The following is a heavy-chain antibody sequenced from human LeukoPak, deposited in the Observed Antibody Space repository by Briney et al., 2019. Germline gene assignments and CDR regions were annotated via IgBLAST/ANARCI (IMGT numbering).Heavy chain of an antibody. CDR3: AARIYAPGDVGWFDP. J-gene: IGHJ5*02. D-gene: IGHD2/OR15-2a*01. V-gene: IGHV1-69*13. CDR1: GVTFSNYA. CDR2: TIPLFGVR. Sequence: GASVKVSFMDSGVTFSNYAFSWVRHAPGQGLERMAETIPLFGVRKYAEKFQGRVTITPDATTNTVVLDLTSLRSEDTAVYYCAARIYAPGDVGWFDPWGQGTLVTVSS.